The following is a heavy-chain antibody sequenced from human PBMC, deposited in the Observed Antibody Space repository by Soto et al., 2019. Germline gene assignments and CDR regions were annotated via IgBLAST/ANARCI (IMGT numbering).Heavy chain of an antibody. CDR1: GFTFSSYW. J-gene: IGHJ4*02. CDR3: VTTPSMGGGHY. Sequence: GGSLRLSCAASGFTFSSYWMHWVRQAPGKGLVWVSRISTDGSTTSYADSVKGRFTISRDNAKNTLFLQVNSLRAEDTAVYYCVTTPSMGGGHYWGQGTLVTVSS. V-gene: IGHV3-74*01. D-gene: IGHD3-16*01. CDR2: ISTDGSTT.